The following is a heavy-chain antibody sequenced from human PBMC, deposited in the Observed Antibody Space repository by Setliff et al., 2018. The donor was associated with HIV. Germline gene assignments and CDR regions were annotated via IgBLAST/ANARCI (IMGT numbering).Heavy chain of an antibody. CDR3: ARRAYCSSTTCFDN. CDR1: GFTFTNYY. Sequence: GGSLRLSCAASGFTFTNYYMSWIRQAPGKGLELLSYISVSGTDIKYADSLKGRFTISRDTSKNTLYLQMNSLRAEDTAVYYCARRAYCSSTTCFDNWGQGTLVTVSS. CDR2: ISVSGTDI. D-gene: IGHD2-2*01. V-gene: IGHV3-11*06. J-gene: IGHJ4*02.